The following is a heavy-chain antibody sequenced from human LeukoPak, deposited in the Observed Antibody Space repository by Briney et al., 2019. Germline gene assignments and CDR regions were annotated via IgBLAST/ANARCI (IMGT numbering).Heavy chain of an antibody. CDR2: IRYDGSNK. Sequence: PGGSLRLSCAASGFTFSSYGMHWVRQAPGKGLEWVAFIRYDGSNKYYADSVKGRFTISRDNSKNTLYLQMNSLRAEDTAVYYCARDPGLSTVTAYFDYWGQGTLVTVSS. D-gene: IGHD4-17*01. CDR1: GFTFSSYG. V-gene: IGHV3-30*02. CDR3: ARDPGLSTVTAYFDY. J-gene: IGHJ4*02.